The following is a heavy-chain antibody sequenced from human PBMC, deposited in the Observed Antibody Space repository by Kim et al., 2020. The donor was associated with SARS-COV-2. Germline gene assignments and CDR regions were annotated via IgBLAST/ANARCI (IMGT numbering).Heavy chain of an antibody. V-gene: IGHV4-59*01. CDR2: T. CDR3: ARDTLPYYFDY. J-gene: IGHJ4*02. Sequence: TTSNPARKSRVTRSVETSKNQFSLKLSSVTAADTAVYYCARDTLPYYFDYWGQGTLVTVSS.